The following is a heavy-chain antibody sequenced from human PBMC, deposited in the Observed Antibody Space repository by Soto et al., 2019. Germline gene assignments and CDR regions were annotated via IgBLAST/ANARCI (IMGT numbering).Heavy chain of an antibody. J-gene: IGHJ6*03. CDR3: ARIRGYSYYASPGGDV. D-gene: IGHD5-18*01. Sequence: SETLSLTCAVYGGSFSGYYWSWIRQPPGKGLEWIGEINHSGSTNYNPSLKSRVTISVDTSKNQFSLKLSSVTAADTAVYYCARIRGYSYYASPGGDVWGKGTTVTVSS. CDR2: INHSGST. CDR1: GGSFSGYY. V-gene: IGHV4-34*01.